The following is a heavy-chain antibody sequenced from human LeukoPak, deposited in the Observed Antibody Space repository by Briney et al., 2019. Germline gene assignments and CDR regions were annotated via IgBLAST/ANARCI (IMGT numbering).Heavy chain of an antibody. CDR2: ISSSSSYI. CDR1: GCTFSSYS. V-gene: IGHV3-21*01. Sequence: PGGSLRLSCAASGCTFSSYSMNWVRQDTGKGLEWFSSISSSSSYINYADSVKGRFTISRDNAKKSLYLKMNSLRAEDTAVYYWARDSGSYYPEYFQYWGQGTLVTVSS. CDR3: ARDSGSYYPEYFQY. D-gene: IGHD1-26*01. J-gene: IGHJ1*01.